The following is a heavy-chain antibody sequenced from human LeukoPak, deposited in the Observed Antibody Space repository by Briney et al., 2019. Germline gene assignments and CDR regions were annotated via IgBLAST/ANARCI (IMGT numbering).Heavy chain of an antibody. D-gene: IGHD5-24*01. J-gene: IGHJ4*02. Sequence: WGSLRLSCAASGFTFSSYAMSWVCQAPGKGLEWVSAISGSGGSTYYADSVKGRFTTSRDNSKNTLYLQMNSLRAEDTAVYYCARDRDNLGYYSEYWGQGTLVTVSS. V-gene: IGHV3-23*01. CDR1: GFTFSSYA. CDR2: ISGSGGST. CDR3: ARDRDNLGYYSEY.